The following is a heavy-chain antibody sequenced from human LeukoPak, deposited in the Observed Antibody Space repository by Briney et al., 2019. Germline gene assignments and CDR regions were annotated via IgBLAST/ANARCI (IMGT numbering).Heavy chain of an antibody. D-gene: IGHD4-17*01. CDR1: RFTFSSYA. J-gene: IGHJ4*02. Sequence: PGGSLRLSCAASRFTFSSYAMSWARQAPGKGLEWVSAISGSGGSTYYADSVKGRFTISRDNSKNTLYLQMNSLRAEDTAVYYCAKGGYGDYYFDYWGQGTLVTVSS. V-gene: IGHV3-23*01. CDR2: ISGSGGST. CDR3: AKGGYGDYYFDY.